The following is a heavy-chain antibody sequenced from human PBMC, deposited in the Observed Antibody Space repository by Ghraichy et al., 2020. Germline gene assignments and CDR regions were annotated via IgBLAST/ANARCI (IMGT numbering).Heavy chain of an antibody. V-gene: IGHV3-48*02. D-gene: IGHD6-19*01. J-gene: IGHJ3*02. CDR1: GFTFSSYS. CDR2: ISSSSSTI. Sequence: GGSLRLSCAASGFTFSSYSMNWVRQAPGKGLEWVSYISSSSSTIYYADSVKGRFTISRDNAKNSLYLQMNSLRDEDTAVYYCARGLIAVAAKRNAFDIWGQGTMVTVSS. CDR3: ARGLIAVAAKRNAFDI.